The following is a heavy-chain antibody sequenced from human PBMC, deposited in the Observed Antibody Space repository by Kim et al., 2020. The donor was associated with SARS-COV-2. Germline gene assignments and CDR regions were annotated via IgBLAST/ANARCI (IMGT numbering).Heavy chain of an antibody. Sequence: SETLSLTCTVSGGSISSGGYYWSWIRQHPGKGLEWIGYIYYSGSTYYNPSLKSRVTISVDTSKNQFSLKLSSVTAADTAVYYCARLKDSGSAFDYWGQGTLVTVSS. J-gene: IGHJ4*02. V-gene: IGHV4-31*03. CDR2: IYYSGST. CDR1: GGSISSGGYY. CDR3: ARLKDSGSAFDY. D-gene: IGHD3-10*01.